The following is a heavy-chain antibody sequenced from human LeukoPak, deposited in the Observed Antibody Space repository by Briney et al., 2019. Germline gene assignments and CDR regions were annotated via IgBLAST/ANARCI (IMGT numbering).Heavy chain of an antibody. CDR3: ARRPDSSGWNRWFDP. CDR1: GGSISSNY. J-gene: IGHJ5*02. CDR2: IYYTGST. Sequence: SGTLSLTCAVSGGSISSNYWGWIRQPPGKGLEWIGSIYYTGSTYYNPSLKSRVTVYVDTSKNQFSLKLSSVTAADTAVYYCARRPDSSGWNRWFDPWGQGTLVTVSS. D-gene: IGHD3-22*01. V-gene: IGHV4-39*01.